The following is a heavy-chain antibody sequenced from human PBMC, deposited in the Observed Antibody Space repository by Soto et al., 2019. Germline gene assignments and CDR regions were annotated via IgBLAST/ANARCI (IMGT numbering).Heavy chain of an antibody. Sequence: ASVKVSCKASGYTFTSYGISWVRQAPGQGLEWMGWISAYNGNTNYAQKLQGRVTMTTDTSTSTAYMELRSLRSDDTAVYYCAGDHKVGAIHYYYYGMDVWGQGTTVTVSS. CDR1: GYTFTSYG. V-gene: IGHV1-18*01. CDR2: ISAYNGNT. CDR3: AGDHKVGAIHYYYYGMDV. J-gene: IGHJ6*02. D-gene: IGHD1-26*01.